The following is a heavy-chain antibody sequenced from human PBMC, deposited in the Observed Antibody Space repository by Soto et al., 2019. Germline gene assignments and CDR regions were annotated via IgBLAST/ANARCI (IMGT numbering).Heavy chain of an antibody. CDR3: ARDVTRNYYDSSGYYYFDY. J-gene: IGHJ4*02. CDR2: ISGYNGNT. Sequence: ASVKVSCKASGYTFTNYGVSWVRQAPGQGXEWMGWISGYNGNTNYAQNLQGRVSMTTDTSTSTAYMELRSLRSDDTAVYYCARDVTRNYYDSSGYYYFDYWGQGTLVTVCS. CDR1: GYTFTNYG. D-gene: IGHD3-22*01. V-gene: IGHV1-18*04.